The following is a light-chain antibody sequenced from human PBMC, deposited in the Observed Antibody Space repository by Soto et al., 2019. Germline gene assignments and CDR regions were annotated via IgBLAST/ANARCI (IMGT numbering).Light chain of an antibody. V-gene: IGKV2-28*01. Sequence: DIVMTQSPLSLPVTPGEPASISCRSSQNLLHSNGYNYLDWYLQKPGQSPQLLIFLGSNRASGVPDRFSVSGSGTDFTLKISRVEAEDVGVYYCMQSLQTPLTFGGGTKVESK. CDR3: MQSLQTPLT. CDR1: QNLLHSNGYNY. CDR2: LGS. J-gene: IGKJ4*01.